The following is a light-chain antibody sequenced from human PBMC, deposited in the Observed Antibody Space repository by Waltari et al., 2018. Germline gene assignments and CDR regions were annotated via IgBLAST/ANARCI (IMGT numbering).Light chain of an antibody. Sequence: AIRMTQSPSSFSASTGDRATITCRASQGISSYLAWYQQKPGEAPKLLIYAASTLRSGVPSRFSGSGSGTDFTLTINCLQSEDFATYYCQQYFSYPYTFGQGTKLEIK. CDR1: QGISSY. V-gene: IGKV1-8*01. CDR2: AAS. J-gene: IGKJ2*01. CDR3: QQYFSYPYT.